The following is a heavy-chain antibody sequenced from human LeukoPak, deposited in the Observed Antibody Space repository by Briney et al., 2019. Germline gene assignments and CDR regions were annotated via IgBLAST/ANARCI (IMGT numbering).Heavy chain of an antibody. J-gene: IGHJ4*02. CDR3: AKGPGGGSWTPRGYYFDY. D-gene: IGHD6-13*01. V-gene: IGHV3-30*18. Sequence: PGGSLRLSCAASGFTLSSYGMHWVRQAPGKGLEWVAVISYDGSKKYYADSVKGRFTISRDNSKNTLYLQMNSLRAEDTAVYYCAKGPGGGSWTPRGYYFDYWGQGTLVTVSS. CDR2: ISYDGSKK. CDR1: GFTLSSYG.